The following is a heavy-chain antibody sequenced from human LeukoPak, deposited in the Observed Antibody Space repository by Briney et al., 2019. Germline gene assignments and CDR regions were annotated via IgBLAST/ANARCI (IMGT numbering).Heavy chain of an antibody. V-gene: IGHV4-31*01. CDR2: IENIGST. J-gene: IGHJ4*02. Sequence: SQTLSPTCTVPGASITSGGSYWSWIRQPPGRGLEWSAFIENIGSTNYSPSHKRPVIISVDMSRTQFSLNLRSVTAADTAVYDCAKGHPLAYSGTGSYYFFGYWGQGILVTVSP. D-gene: IGHD3-22*01. CDR3: AKGHPLAYSGTGSYYFFGY. CDR1: GASITSGGSY.